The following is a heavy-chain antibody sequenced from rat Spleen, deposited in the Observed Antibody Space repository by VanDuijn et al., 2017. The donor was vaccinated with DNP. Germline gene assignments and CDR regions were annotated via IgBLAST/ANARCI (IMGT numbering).Heavy chain of an antibody. J-gene: IGHJ1*01. CDR1: GFTFSDYS. V-gene: IGHV5-7*01. D-gene: IGHD1-1*01. Sequence: EVQLVESGGGLVQPGRSLKLSCAASGFTFSDYSMAWVRQAPKKGLEWVATIVYDGSGSYYGDSVMGRFIISRDNAKSSLYLQMDGVRSEDTATYYCARHSTTVSPYWYFDFWGPGTMVTVSS. CDR2: IVYDGSGS. CDR3: ARHSTTVSPYWYFDF.